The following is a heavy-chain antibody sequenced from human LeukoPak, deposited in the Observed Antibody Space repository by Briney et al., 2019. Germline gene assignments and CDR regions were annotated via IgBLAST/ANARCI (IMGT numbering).Heavy chain of an antibody. CDR1: GYTFSSNY. CDR2: IDPSGGGT. Sequence: GASVKVSCKASGYTFSSNYMHWVRQAPGQGLEWMGVIDPSGGGTSYAQKFQGRVTLTRDLSTSTDYMELSSLRSDDTAVYFCARDTSEGDYAWWFDPWGQGTLVTVAS. J-gene: IGHJ5*02. V-gene: IGHV1-46*01. D-gene: IGHD3-16*01. CDR3: ARDTSEGDYAWWFDP.